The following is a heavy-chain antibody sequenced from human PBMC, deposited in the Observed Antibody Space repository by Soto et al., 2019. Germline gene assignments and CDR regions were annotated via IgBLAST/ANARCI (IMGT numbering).Heavy chain of an antibody. CDR1: GFTVSYNY. D-gene: IGHD3-10*01. CDR2: IYRGGDT. J-gene: IGHJ3*02. V-gene: IGHV3-53*01. Sequence: GSLRLSCAVSGFTVSYNYMNWVRQAPGKGLERVSVIYRGGDTFYADSVKGRFTISRDNSKNTLYLQMNSLRAEDTAVYYCARGMYGSGSYYIGDAFDMWGQGTMVTVSS. CDR3: ARGMYGSGSYYIGDAFDM.